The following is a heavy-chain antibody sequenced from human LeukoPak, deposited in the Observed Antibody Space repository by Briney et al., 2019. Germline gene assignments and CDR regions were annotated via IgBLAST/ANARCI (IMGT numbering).Heavy chain of an antibody. V-gene: IGHV3-21*01. D-gene: IGHD1-26*01. Sequence: GGSLRLSCAASGFTFSSYSMNWVRHAPGKGLEWVSSIISSSRYIYYADSVKGRFTISRDNDNNSLYMQMNSLRAEDTAVYYCARDIIVGATSFDYWGKGTLVRVSS. CDR2: IISSSRYI. J-gene: IGHJ4*02. CDR1: GFTFSSYS. CDR3: ARDIIVGATSFDY.